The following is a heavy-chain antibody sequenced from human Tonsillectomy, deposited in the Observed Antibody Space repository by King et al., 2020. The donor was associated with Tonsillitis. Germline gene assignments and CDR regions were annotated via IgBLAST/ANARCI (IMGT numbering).Heavy chain of an antibody. D-gene: IGHD6-19*01. J-gene: IGHJ6*03. CDR1: GYTFSSYG. CDR3: ARDWGSSGWHNYYYYYMDV. V-gene: IGHV1-18*01. CDR2: ISGYNGNP. Sequence: QLVQSGAEVKKTGASVKVSCKASGYTFSSYGISWVRQAPGQGLEWMGWISGYNGNPNYAQKLQGRVTMTTDTSTSTAYMELRSLSSDDTAVYYCARDWGSSGWHNYYYYYMDVWGKGTTVTVSS.